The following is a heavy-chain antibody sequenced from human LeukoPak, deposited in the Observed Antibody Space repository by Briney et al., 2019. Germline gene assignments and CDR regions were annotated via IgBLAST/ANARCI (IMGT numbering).Heavy chain of an antibody. CDR2: ISSSSSTI. J-gene: IGHJ4*02. D-gene: IGHD3-10*01. Sequence: GGSLRLSCAASGFTFSSYSMNWVRQAPGRGLEWVSYISSSSSTIYYADSVKGRFTISRDNAKNSLYLQMSSLRDEDTAVYYCARERTYGYYFDYWGQGTLVTVSS. CDR3: ARERTYGYYFDY. V-gene: IGHV3-48*02. CDR1: GFTFSSYS.